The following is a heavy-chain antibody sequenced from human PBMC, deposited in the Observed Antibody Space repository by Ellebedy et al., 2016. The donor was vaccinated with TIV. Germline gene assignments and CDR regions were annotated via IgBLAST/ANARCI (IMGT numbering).Heavy chain of an antibody. J-gene: IGHJ4*02. CDR2: IKGKADGWTI. CDR1: GFPFTNAW. CDR3: VYYPDY. Sequence: PGGSLRLSCVASGFPFTNAWMSWVRQAPGKGLEWVGRIKGKADGWTIDYADPGKGRFTISRDDSRNTLYLQIQSLKTEDTAVYYCVYYPDYWGQGTLVTVSS. V-gene: IGHV3-15*01. D-gene: IGHD3-10*01.